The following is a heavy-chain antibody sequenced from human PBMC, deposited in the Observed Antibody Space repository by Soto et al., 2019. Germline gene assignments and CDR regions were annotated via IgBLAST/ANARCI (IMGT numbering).Heavy chain of an antibody. CDR2: IYYSGST. J-gene: IGHJ5*02. CDR1: GGSISSYY. D-gene: IGHD3-16*02. Sequence: QVQLQESGPGLVKPSETLSLTCTVSGGSISSYYWSWIRQPPGKGLEWIGYIYYSGSTNYNPSLKSRVTISVDTSKNQVSLKLSAVTAADTAVYYCARXNYDYIWGSYRTSPNWFDPWGQGTLVTVSS. CDR3: ARXNYDYIWGSYRTSPNWFDP. V-gene: IGHV4-59*01.